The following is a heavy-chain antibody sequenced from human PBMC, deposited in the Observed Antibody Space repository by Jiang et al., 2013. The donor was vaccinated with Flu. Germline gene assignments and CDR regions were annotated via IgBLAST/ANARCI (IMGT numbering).Heavy chain of an antibody. CDR3: ARGARISGRYYGLDY. V-gene: IGHV4-34*01. CDR1: GGLFSGFY. D-gene: IGHD1-26*01. Sequence: LLKPSETLSLTCDFYGGLFSGFYWNWIRQAPGKGLEWIGEIGHSGRGTNYSPSLKSRVTISVDTSKNQLSLKMTSVTAADTAVYYCARGARISGRYYGLDYWGQGTLVTVSS. CDR2: IGHSGRGT. J-gene: IGHJ4*02.